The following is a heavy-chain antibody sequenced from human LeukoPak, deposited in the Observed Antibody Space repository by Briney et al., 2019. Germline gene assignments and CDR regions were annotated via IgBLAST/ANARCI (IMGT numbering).Heavy chain of an antibody. CDR2: ISGTGDTT. V-gene: IGHV3-23*01. CDR3: ARGHVTVSAHDDAFDI. Sequence: PGGSLRLSCAASGFTFSIYAMSWVRQAPGKGLEWVSAISGTGDTTYYADSVKGRFIISRDYSKNTLYLRMNSLRAEDTAVYYCARGHVTVSAHDDAFDIWGQGTMVTVSS. D-gene: IGHD5/OR15-5a*01. J-gene: IGHJ3*02. CDR1: GFTFSIYA.